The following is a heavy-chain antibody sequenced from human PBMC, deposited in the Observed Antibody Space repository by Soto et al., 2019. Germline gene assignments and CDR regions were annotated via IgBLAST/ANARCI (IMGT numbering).Heavy chain of an antibody. D-gene: IGHD6-19*01. Sequence: EVQLVESGGGLVQPGGSLKLSCAASGFTFSGATMHWVRQASGKGLEWVGRIRSKANSHATAYAASVKGRFITSRDDSKKTAYLQMNSLETEDTAVYYCTSSEPSGWTGYFDYWGRGTLVTVSS. J-gene: IGHJ4*02. CDR2: IRSKANSHAT. CDR3: TSSEPSGWTGYFDY. V-gene: IGHV3-73*01. CDR1: GFTFSGAT.